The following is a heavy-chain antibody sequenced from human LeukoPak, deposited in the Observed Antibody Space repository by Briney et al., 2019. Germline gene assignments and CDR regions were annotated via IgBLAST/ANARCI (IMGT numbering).Heavy chain of an antibody. CDR3: AKALAAAGTGCGY. D-gene: IGHD6-13*01. CDR2: LSDSGVYT. Sequence: PGGSLRLSCAASGFTFSNYAMTWVRQAPGKGLVWVSILSDSGVYTYYADSVKGRFTISRDNSNNMLYLQMNSLRAEDTAVYYCAKALAAAGTGCGYWGQGTLVTVSS. V-gene: IGHV3-23*01. CDR1: GFTFSNYA. J-gene: IGHJ4*02.